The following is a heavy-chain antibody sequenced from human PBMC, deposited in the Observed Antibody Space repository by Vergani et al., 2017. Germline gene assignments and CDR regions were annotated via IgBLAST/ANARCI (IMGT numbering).Heavy chain of an antibody. D-gene: IGHD3-22*01. Sequence: QVQLVESGGGVVQPGRSLRLSCAASGFTFNQYGMHWVRQAPGKGLEWVAVTWYDGNNKQYADSVKGRFTISRDNSKSTMYLQMNSLRDEDTGVYYCTTAPQYYYDSSGYSRPFDYWGQGTLVTVSS. CDR3: TTAPQYYYDSSGYSRPFDY. CDR2: TWYDGNNK. CDR1: GFTFNQYG. V-gene: IGHV3-33*01. J-gene: IGHJ4*02.